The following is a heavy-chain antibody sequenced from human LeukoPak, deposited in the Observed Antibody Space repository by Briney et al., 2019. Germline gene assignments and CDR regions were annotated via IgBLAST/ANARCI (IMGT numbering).Heavy chain of an antibody. Sequence: ASVNVSCTASGYTFTSYDINWVRQATGQGLEWMGWMNPNSGNTGYAQKFQGRVTMTRNTPISTAYMELSSLRSEDTAVYYCARWDNSDFDYWGQGTLVTVSS. CDR2: MNPNSGNT. D-gene: IGHD4-23*01. CDR1: GYTFTSYD. J-gene: IGHJ4*02. V-gene: IGHV1-8*01. CDR3: ARWDNSDFDY.